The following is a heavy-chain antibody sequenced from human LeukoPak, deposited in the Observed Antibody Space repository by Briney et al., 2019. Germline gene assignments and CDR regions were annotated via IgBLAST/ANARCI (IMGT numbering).Heavy chain of an antibody. CDR1: GYTFTGYY. V-gene: IGHV1-2*06. CDR2: INPNSGGT. D-gene: IGHD3-22*01. J-gene: IGHJ4*02. Sequence: ASVKVSCKASGYTFTGYYMHWVRQAPGQGLEWMGRINPNSGGTNYAQKFQGRVTMTTDPYTSTVYMELRRLRSDDTAVYYCARIYPKVSYYDTSGYYLPDNWGQGTLVTVSS. CDR3: ARIYPKVSYYDTSGYYLPDN.